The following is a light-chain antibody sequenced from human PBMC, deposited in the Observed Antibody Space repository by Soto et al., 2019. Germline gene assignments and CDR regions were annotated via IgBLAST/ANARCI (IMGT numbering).Light chain of an antibody. CDR2: GNS. CDR1: SSNIGAGYD. CDR3: QSYDSSLSGYV. Sequence: QLVLTQPPSVSGAPGQRVTISCTGSSSNIGAGYDVRWYQQLPGTAPKLLIYGNSNRPSGVPDRFSGSKSGTSASLAITGLQAEDEADYYCQSYDSSLSGYVFGTGTKLNVL. J-gene: IGLJ1*01. V-gene: IGLV1-40*01.